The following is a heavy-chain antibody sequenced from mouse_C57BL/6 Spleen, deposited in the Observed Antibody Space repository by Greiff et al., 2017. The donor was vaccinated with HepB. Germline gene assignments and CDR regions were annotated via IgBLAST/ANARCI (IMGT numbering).Heavy chain of an antibody. V-gene: IGHV1-82*01. CDR2: IYPGDGDT. CDR1: GYAFSSSW. Sequence: QVQLKESGPELVKPGASVKISCKASGYAFSSSWMNWVKQRPGKGLEWIGRIYPGDGDTNYNGKFKGKATLTADKSSSTAYMQLSSLTSEDSAVYFCARERFTTVVAGFDYWGQGTTLTVSS. CDR3: ARERFTTVVAGFDY. J-gene: IGHJ2*01. D-gene: IGHD1-1*01.